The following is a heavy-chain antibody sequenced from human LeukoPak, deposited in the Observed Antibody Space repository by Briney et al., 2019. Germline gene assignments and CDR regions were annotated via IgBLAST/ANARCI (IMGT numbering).Heavy chain of an antibody. J-gene: IGHJ6*03. D-gene: IGHD6-13*01. Sequence: PGGSLRLSCAASGFTFSSYGMHWVRQAPGKGLEWVAFIRHDGSNKYYADSVKGRFTISRDNSKNILYLQMNSLGAEDTAVYYCARDLIGSSLYYYYYMDVWGKGTTVTISS. CDR2: IRHDGSNK. V-gene: IGHV3-30*02. CDR1: GFTFSSYG. CDR3: ARDLIGSSLYYYYYMDV.